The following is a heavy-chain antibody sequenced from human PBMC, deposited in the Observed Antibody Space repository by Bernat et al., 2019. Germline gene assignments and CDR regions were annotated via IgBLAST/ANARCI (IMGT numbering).Heavy chain of an antibody. Sequence: EVQLVESGGGVVQPGGSLRLSCAASGFTFDDYAMHWVRQAPGKGLEWVSLISGDGGSTYYADSVKCRFTISRDNSKNSLYLQMNSLRTEDTALYYCATTTTVTSAEYFQHWGQGTLVTVSS. CDR1: GFTFDDYA. D-gene: IGHD4-17*01. CDR2: ISGDGGST. J-gene: IGHJ1*01. V-gene: IGHV3-43*02. CDR3: ATTTTVTSAEYFQH.